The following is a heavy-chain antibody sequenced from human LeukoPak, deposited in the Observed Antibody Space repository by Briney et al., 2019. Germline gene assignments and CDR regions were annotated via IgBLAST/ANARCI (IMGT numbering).Heavy chain of an antibody. CDR2: IYYSGST. Sequence: PSETLSLTCTVSGGSISSYYWSWIRQPPGKGLEWIGYIYYSGSTNYNPSLKSRVTISVDTSKNQFSLKLSSVTAADTAVYYCARESTLGSIDYWGQGTLVTVSS. J-gene: IGHJ4*02. V-gene: IGHV4-59*01. CDR1: GGSISSYY. CDR3: ARESTLGSIDY. D-gene: IGHD3-10*01.